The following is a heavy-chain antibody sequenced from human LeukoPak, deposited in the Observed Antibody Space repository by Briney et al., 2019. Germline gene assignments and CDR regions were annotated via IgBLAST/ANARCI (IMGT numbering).Heavy chain of an antibody. CDR2: INHSGST. J-gene: IGHJ4*02. V-gene: IGHV4-34*01. CDR1: GGSFSGYY. Sequence: SETLSLTCAVYGGSFSGYYWSWIRQPPGKGLEWIGEINHSGSTNYNPSLKSRVTISVDTSKNRFSLKLSSVTAADTAVYYCARVNYGSGRDWGQGTLVTVSS. D-gene: IGHD3-10*01. CDR3: ARVNYGSGRD.